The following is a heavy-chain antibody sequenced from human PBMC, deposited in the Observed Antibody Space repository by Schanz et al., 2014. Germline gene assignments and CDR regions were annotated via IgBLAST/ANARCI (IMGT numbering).Heavy chain of an antibody. CDR3: ARSTYYDILTGQTHTRVDVRYFDL. J-gene: IGHJ2*01. V-gene: IGHV3-21*02. D-gene: IGHD3-9*01. CDR2: VSHGGTYI. Sequence: EVLLVESGGGLVTPGESLRLSCAASGFTFSSYSMNWVRQAPGKGLEWVSSVSHGGTYIYYADSVRGRFTISRDNAKNALFLQMHSLRADDPAVHYCARSTYYDILTGQTHTRVDVRYFDLWGRGTLVTVSS. CDR1: GFTFSSYS.